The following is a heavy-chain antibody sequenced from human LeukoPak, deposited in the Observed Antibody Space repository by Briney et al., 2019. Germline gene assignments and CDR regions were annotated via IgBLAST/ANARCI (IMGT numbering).Heavy chain of an antibody. CDR2: INPSGGSP. V-gene: IGHV1-46*01. Sequence: ASVKVSCKASGYTFSSHYMHWVRQAPGQGLEWLGVINPSGGSPTYAQKFQGRVNMTTDTSTNTFYMELSSLRSEDTAMYYCARKYSYNSGGLDHWGQGALVTVPS. CDR3: ARKYSYNSGGLDH. CDR1: GYTFSSHY. J-gene: IGHJ4*02. D-gene: IGHD6-19*01.